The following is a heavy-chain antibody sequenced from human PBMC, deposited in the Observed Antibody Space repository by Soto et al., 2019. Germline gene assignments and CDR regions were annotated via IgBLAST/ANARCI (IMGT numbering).Heavy chain of an antibody. V-gene: IGHV4-39*07. CDR3: ARDVGDSSGYYSDY. CDR1: GGSISSSSYY. CDR2: ISSSGST. J-gene: IGHJ4*02. D-gene: IGHD3-22*01. Sequence: SETLSLTCTVSGGSISSSSYYWGWIRQPPGKGLEWIGSISSSGSTYYNPSLKSRVTISVDRSKNQFSLKLSSVTAADTAVYYCARDVGDSSGYYSDYWGQGTLVTVSS.